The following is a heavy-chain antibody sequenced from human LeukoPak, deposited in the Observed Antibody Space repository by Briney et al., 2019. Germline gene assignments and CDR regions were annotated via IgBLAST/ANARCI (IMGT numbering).Heavy chain of an antibody. CDR1: GGSISSGGYY. J-gene: IGHJ4*02. CDR2: IYYSGST. D-gene: IGHD1-20*01. V-gene: IGHV4-31*03. Sequence: PSQTLSLTCTVSGGSISSGGYYWSWIRQHPGKGLEWIGYIYYSGSTYYNPSLKSRVTISVDTSKNQFSLKLSSVAAADTAVYYCARGVYNWNDGYYFDYWGQGTLVTVSS. CDR3: ARGVYNWNDGYYFDY.